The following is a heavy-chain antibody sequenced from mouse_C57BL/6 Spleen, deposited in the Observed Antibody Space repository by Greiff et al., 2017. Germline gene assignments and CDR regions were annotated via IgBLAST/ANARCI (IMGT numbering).Heavy chain of an antibody. V-gene: IGHV1-18*01. CDR3: ARRLYGSSYDYAMDY. CDR1: GYTFTDYN. Sequence: EVQLVESGPELVKPGASVKIPCKASGYTFTDYNMDWVKQSHGKSLEWIGDINPNNGGTIYNQKFKGKATLTVDKSSSTAYMELRSLTSEDTAVYYCARRLYGSSYDYAMDYWGQGTSVTVSS. D-gene: IGHD1-1*01. J-gene: IGHJ4*01. CDR2: INPNNGGT.